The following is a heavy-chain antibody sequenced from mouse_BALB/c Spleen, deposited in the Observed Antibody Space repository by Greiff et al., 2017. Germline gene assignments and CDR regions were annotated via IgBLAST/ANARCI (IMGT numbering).Heavy chain of an antibody. CDR1: GFAFSSYD. CDR3: ARQNYDYTYFDY. J-gene: IGHJ2*01. V-gene: IGHV5-12-1*01. Sequence: EVQLVESGGGLVKPGGSLKLSCAASGFAFSSYDMSWVRQTPEKRLEWVAYISSGGGSTYYPDTVKGRFTISRDNAKNTLYLQMSSLKSEDTAMYYCARQNYDYTYFDYWGQGTTLTVSA. D-gene: IGHD2-4*01. CDR2: ISSGGGST.